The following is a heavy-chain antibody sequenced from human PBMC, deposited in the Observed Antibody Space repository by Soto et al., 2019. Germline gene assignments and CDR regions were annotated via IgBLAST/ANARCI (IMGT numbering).Heavy chain of an antibody. D-gene: IGHD2-2*02. V-gene: IGHV3-30-3*01. J-gene: IGHJ4*02. CDR1: GFTFSSYA. Sequence: GGSLRLSCAASGFTFSSYAMHWVRQAPGKGLEWVAVISYDGSNKYYADSVKGRFTISRDNSKNTLYLQMNSLRAEDTAVYYCARDDPYCSSTSCYILDYWGQGTLVTSPQ. CDR3: ARDDPYCSSTSCYILDY. CDR2: ISYDGSNK.